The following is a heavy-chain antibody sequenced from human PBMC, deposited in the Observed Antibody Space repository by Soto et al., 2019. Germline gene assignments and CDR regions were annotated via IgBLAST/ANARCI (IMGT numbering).Heavy chain of an antibody. Sequence: QVQLQESGPGLVKPSQILSVTCTVSGGSINRGGYFWSWIRQTPGKGLEWIGHIYNSGTTYTNPSLNSRATISGDTSPNQFSLNLKSVTAADTAVYYCARGPSADKVDYWGQGTLVTVSA. CDR2: IYNSGTT. J-gene: IGHJ4*02. V-gene: IGHV4-30-4*01. D-gene: IGHD3-3*01. CDR1: GGSINRGGYF. CDR3: ARGPSADKVDY.